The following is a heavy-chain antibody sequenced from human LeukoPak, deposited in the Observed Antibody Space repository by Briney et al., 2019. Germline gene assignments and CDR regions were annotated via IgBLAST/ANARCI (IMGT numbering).Heavy chain of an antibody. J-gene: IGHJ4*02. V-gene: IGHV1-2*02. CDR1: GYTFTGYY. Sequence: ASVKVSCEASGYTFTGYYMHWVRQAPGQGLEWMGWINPNSGGTNYAQKFQGRVTMTRDTSISTAYMELSRLRSDDTAVYYCARDRSIAARGVYFDYWGQGTLVTVSS. CDR3: ARDRSIAARGVYFDY. D-gene: IGHD6-6*01. CDR2: INPNSGGT.